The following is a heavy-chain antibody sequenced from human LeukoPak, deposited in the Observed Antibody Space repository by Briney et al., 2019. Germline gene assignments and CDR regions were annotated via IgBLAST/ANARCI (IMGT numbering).Heavy chain of an antibody. CDR3: ARAQFGEVPFDY. CDR2: ISSSSSYI. D-gene: IGHD3-10*01. CDR1: GFTFSSYS. J-gene: IGHJ4*02. Sequence: GGSLRLSCAASGFTFSSYSMNWVGQAPGKGLEWVSSISSSSSYIYYADSVKGRFTISRDNAKNSLYLQMNSLRAEDTAVYYCARAQFGEVPFDYWGQGTLVTVSS. V-gene: IGHV3-21*01.